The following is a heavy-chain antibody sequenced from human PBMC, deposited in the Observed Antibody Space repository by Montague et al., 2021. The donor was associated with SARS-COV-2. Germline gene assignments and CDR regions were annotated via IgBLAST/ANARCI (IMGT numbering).Heavy chain of an antibody. V-gene: IGHV3-9*01. CDR2: ISWNSSSI. D-gene: IGHD4-17*01. CDR3: AFYGDYALDY. Sequence: SLRLSCAASGFTFGDYAMHWVRQAPGKGLGWVSGISWNSSSIGYSDSVKGRFTISRDNAKNSLSLQMNSLRAEDTALYYCAFYGDYALDYWGQGTLVTVSS. CDR1: GFTFGDYA. J-gene: IGHJ4*02.